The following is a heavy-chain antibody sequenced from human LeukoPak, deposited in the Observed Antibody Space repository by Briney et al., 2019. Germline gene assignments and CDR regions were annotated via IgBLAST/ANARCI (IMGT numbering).Heavy chain of an antibody. D-gene: IGHD5-18*01. CDR1: GGSISSSSYY. J-gene: IGHJ5*02. V-gene: IGHV4-39*01. CDR2: IYYSGSP. Sequence: SSETLSLTCTVSGGSISSSSYYWGWIRQPPGKGLEWIGSIYYSGSPYYNPSLKSRVTISVDTSKNQFSLKLSSATAADTDVYYCARQIGGYSYGQGWFDPWGQGTLVTVSS. CDR3: ARQIGGYSYGQGWFDP.